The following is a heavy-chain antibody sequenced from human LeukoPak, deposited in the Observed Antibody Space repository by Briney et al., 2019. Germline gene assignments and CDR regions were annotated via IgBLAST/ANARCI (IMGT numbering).Heavy chain of an antibody. CDR1: GGSISSGSYY. CDR2: VYSSGSI. D-gene: IGHD4-11*01. Sequence: PSETLALICTVSGGSISSGSYYWSWIRQPAGKGLEWIGRVYSSGSIDYNPSLKSRLSLSVVTSKNQFSLKLSSGTAADTAVYYCARELNYSTPPGRFDPWGQGTLVTVSS. V-gene: IGHV4-61*02. J-gene: IGHJ5*02. CDR3: ARELNYSTPPGRFDP.